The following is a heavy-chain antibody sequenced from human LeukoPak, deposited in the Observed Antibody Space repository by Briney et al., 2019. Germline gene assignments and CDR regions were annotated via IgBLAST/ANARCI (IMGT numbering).Heavy chain of an antibody. V-gene: IGHV4-39*01. CDR1: SGSISSSSYY. CDR2: IYYSGST. Sequence: SETLSLTCTVSSGSISSSSYYWGWIRQPPGKGLEWIGSIYYSGSTYYNPSLKSRVTISVDTSKNQFSLKLSSVTAADTAVYYCARHRRVLGSYFDYWGQGTLVTVSS. J-gene: IGHJ4*02. CDR3: ARHRRVLGSYFDY. D-gene: IGHD1-26*01.